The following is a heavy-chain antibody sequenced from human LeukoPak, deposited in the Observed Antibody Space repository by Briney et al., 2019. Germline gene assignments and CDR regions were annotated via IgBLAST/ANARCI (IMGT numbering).Heavy chain of an antibody. CDR2: ITTSGRTI. J-gene: IGHJ1*01. Sequence: GGSLRLSCAASGFTFSSYEMNWVSQAPGKGLEWVSYITTSGRTIYYADSVKGRFTISRDNAENSLYLQMNSLRAEDTAVYYCVVGDYYDSSGYYRAFQYWGQGTLVTVSS. V-gene: IGHV3-48*03. D-gene: IGHD3-22*01. CDR3: VVGDYYDSSGYYRAFQY. CDR1: GFTFSSYE.